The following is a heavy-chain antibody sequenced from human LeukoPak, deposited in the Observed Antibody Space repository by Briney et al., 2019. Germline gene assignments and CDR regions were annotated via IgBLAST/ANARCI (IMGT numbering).Heavy chain of an antibody. J-gene: IGHJ6*03. CDR3: ARFWAGYGVVVPAASHTDV. Sequence: APVKVSCKASGYTFTSYGISWVRQAPGQGLEWMGWISAYNGNTNYAQKLQGRVTMTTDTSTSTAYMELRSLRSDDTAVYYCARFWAGYGVVVPAASHTDVWGKGITVTVSS. D-gene: IGHD2-2*01. CDR2: ISAYNGNT. CDR1: GYTFTSYG. V-gene: IGHV1-18*01.